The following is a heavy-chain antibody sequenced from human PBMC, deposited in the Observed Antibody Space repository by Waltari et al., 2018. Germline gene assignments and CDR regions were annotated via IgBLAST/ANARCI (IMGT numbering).Heavy chain of an antibody. CDR1: GGSLSSSGYY. Sequence: LVKPSETLSLTCTVSGGSLSSSGYYWGWIRQPPGKGLEWIGSIDYSGSTYYNPSLQSRVTISVDTSKNQFSLKLSSVTAADTAVFFCARRRTTVTTYYFDYWGQGTLVTVSS. J-gene: IGHJ4*02. D-gene: IGHD4-17*01. CDR3: ARRRTTVTTYYFDY. CDR2: IDYSGST. V-gene: IGHV4-39*01.